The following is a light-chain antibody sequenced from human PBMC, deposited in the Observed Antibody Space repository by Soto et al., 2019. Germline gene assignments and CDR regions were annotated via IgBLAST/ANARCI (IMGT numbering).Light chain of an antibody. CDR2: GAS. Sequence: EIVLTHSPDTVSASPQGRDTLSCRASQSISDTLAWYQHKPGQAPRLLIYGASRRATGFPARFSGSGSGTDFTLTISSLQSEDFAVYYCQQYDNWPWTFGQGTTVDIK. J-gene: IGKJ1*01. CDR1: QSISDT. V-gene: IGKV3-15*01. CDR3: QQYDNWPWT.